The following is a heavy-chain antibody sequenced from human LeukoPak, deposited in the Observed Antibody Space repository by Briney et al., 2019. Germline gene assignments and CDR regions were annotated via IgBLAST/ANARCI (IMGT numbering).Heavy chain of an antibody. CDR3: ARDMYSGSYQPFDY. CDR2: INPNSGGT. V-gene: IGHV1-2*02. J-gene: IGHJ4*02. D-gene: IGHD1-26*01. CDR1: GYTFTGYY. Sequence: GASVKVSCKASGYTFTGYYMHWVRQAPGQGLEWMGWINPNSGGTNYAQKFQGRVTMTRDTSISTAYMELSRLRSDDTAVYYCARDMYSGSYQPFDYWGQGTLVTASS.